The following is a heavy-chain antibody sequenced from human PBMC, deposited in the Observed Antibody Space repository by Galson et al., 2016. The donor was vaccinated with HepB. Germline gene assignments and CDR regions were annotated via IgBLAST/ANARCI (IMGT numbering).Heavy chain of an antibody. D-gene: IGHD2-15*01. CDR2: ISSSSHAI. J-gene: IGHJ2*01. Sequence: SLRLSCAVSGFSFSSYSMQWVRQAPGKGLEWISYISSSSHAIYYADSVKGRITISRDNVKNSLFLQMDNLRDEDTAVYYCARGNGGTYDLWGRGTLVTVSS. CDR1: GFSFSSYS. CDR3: ARGNGGTYDL. V-gene: IGHV3-48*02.